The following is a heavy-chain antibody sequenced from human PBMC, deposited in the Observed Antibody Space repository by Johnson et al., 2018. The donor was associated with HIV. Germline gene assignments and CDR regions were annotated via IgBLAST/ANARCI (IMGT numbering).Heavy chain of an antibody. V-gene: IGHV3-30*03. CDR3: ARVQGKYNLNYGDAFDI. Sequence: QVQLVESGGGLIQPGGSLRLSCAASGFTFSSYGMHWVRQAPGKGLEWVAVISYDGSNKYHADSVKGRFTISRDNSKNSLYLQMNSLRAEDTAVYYCARVQGKYNLNYGDAFDIWGQGTMVTVSS. CDR1: GFTFSSYG. CDR2: ISYDGSNK. J-gene: IGHJ3*02. D-gene: IGHD1-7*01.